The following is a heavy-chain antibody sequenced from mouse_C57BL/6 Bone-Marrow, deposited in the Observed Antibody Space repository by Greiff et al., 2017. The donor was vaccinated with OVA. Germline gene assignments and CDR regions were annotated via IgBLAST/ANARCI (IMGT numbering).Heavy chain of an antibody. CDR2: IFPSDSET. V-gene: IGHV1-61*01. D-gene: IGHD1-1*01. J-gene: IGHJ2*01. CDR1: GYTFTSYW. Sequence: QVQLQQPGAELVRPGSSVKLSCKASGYTFTSYWMDWVKQRPGQGLEWIGNIFPSDSETHYNQKFKDKATFTADKSSSTAYMQLSSLTSEDSAVSYCARWDFYYGSSYGYWGQGTTLTVSS. CDR3: ARWDFYYGSSYGY.